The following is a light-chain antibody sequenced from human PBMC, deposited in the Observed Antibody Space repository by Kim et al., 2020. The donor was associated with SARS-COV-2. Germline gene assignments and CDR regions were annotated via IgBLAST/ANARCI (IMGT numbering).Light chain of an antibody. Sequence: GRRVTITGTASGSNIRSNTITWIHRLPGPAPHLLIYSNNQRPSEVPDRFSGSKSGTSAFLAISGLQSEDETNYYCAARDDSLNGYVFGTGTKVTVL. CDR1: GSNIRSNT. CDR3: AARDDSLNGYV. V-gene: IGLV1-44*01. J-gene: IGLJ1*01. CDR2: SNN.